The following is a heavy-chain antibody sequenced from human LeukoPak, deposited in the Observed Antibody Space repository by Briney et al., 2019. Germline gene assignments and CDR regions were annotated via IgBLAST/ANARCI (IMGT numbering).Heavy chain of an antibody. V-gene: IGHV3-15*01. J-gene: IGHJ4*02. D-gene: IGHD2-15*01. CDR3: TTGGGRNPRIVD. Sequence: GGSLRLSCAASGFTFNNAWMSWVRQAPGKGLKWVGRIKSETDGGTTNYAARVKGRFTISRDDSKNTLYLQMNSLKTEDTAVYYCTTGGGRNPRIVDWGQGTLVTVSS. CDR1: GFTFNNAW. CDR2: IKSETDGGTT.